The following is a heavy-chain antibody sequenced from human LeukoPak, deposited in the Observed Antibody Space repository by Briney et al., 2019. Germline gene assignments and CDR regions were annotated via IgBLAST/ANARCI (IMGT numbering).Heavy chain of an antibody. D-gene: IGHD3-10*01. CDR2: ISSSGSTI. Sequence: GGSLRLSCAASGFTFSSYEMNWVRQAPGKGLEWVSYISSSGSTIYYADSVKGRFTISRDNAKNSLYLQMNSLRAEDTAVYYCARDLLLWPRRHAFDIWGQGTMVTVSS. V-gene: IGHV3-48*03. J-gene: IGHJ3*02. CDR3: ARDLLLWPRRHAFDI. CDR1: GFTFSSYE.